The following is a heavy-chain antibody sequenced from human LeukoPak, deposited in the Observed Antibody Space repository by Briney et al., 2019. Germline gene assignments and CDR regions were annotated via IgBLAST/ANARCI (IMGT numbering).Heavy chain of an antibody. V-gene: IGHV4-59*01. Sequence: SETLSLTCTVSGGSISSYYWSWIRQPPGKGLEWIGYIYYSGSTNYNPSLKSRVTISVDTSKNQFSLKLSSVTAADTAVYYCARTYCGGDCPFDYWGQGTLVTVSS. CDR2: IYYSGST. J-gene: IGHJ4*02. CDR1: GGSISSYY. CDR3: ARTYCGGDCPFDY. D-gene: IGHD2-21*02.